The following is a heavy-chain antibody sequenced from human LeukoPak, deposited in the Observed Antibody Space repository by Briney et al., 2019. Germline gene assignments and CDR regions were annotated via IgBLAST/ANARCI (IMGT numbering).Heavy chain of an antibody. V-gene: IGHV3-7*02. CDR2: IKQDGSEK. CDR1: GFAFSDYW. CDR3: ARGPSTWDY. D-gene: IGHD6-13*01. J-gene: IGHJ4*02. Sequence: PGGSLRLSCAASGFAFSDYWMNWVRQAPGTGLEWVANIKQDGSEKYYVDSVKGRFTISRDNAKNSLYLQMNSLRAEDTAVYYCARGPSTWDYWGQGTLVTVSS.